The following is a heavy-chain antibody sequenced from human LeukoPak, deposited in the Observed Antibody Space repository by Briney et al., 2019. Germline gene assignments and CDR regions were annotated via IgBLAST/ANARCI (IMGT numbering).Heavy chain of an antibody. D-gene: IGHD1-20*01. CDR3: ARGTNWNDTNYFDY. CDR2: INHSGST. CDR1: GGSFSGYY. J-gene: IGHJ4*02. V-gene: IGHV4-34*01. Sequence: SETLSLTCAVYGGSFSGYYWSWIRQPPGKGLEWIGEINHSGSTNYNPSLKSRVTISVDTSKNQFSLKLSSVTAADTAVYCCARGTNWNDTNYFDYWGQGTLVTVSS.